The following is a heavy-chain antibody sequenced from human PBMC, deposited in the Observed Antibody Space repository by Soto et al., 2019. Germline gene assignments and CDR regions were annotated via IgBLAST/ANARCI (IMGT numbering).Heavy chain of an antibody. D-gene: IGHD5-12*01. J-gene: IGHJ5*02. V-gene: IGHV4-59*01. CDR3: ARGGTYRGLLIRDRFDP. Sequence: QVQLQESGPGLVKPSETLSLTCTVSGGSISNFYWSWIRQTPGKGLEWIGYNSYTGRPNYNPSLRSRVTIPVDTSKNQVSLKLSSATAADTAVYFCARGGTYRGLLIRDRFDPWGQGTLVTVSS. CDR2: NSYTGRP. CDR1: GGSISNFY.